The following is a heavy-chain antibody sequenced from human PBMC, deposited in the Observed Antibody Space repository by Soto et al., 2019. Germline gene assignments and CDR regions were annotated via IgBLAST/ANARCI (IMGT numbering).Heavy chain of an antibody. CDR3: AREYQYGMDV. V-gene: IGHV3-48*02. CDR2: ISTRSSMI. Sequence: GGSLRLSCKASGFSLSYYRMYWFREAPGKGLQWVSYISTRSSMIHYADTVRGRFTISRDDAKDSLYLQMNSLRDEDTAVYYFAREYQYGMDVWGQGSAITVS. CDR1: GFSLSYYR. D-gene: IGHD2-8*01. J-gene: IGHJ6*02.